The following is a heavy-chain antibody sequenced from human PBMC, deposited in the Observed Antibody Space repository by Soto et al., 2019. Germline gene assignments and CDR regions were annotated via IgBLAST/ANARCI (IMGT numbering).Heavy chain of an antibody. V-gene: IGHV1-2*02. D-gene: IGHD1-26*01. J-gene: IGHJ6*02. CDR3: ARDGTRTGYYYGMDV. CDR1: GYTFTGYY. Sequence: GASVKVSCKASGYTFTGYYTHWVRQAPGQGLEWMGWINPNSGGTNYAQKFQGRVTMTRDTSISTAYMELSRLRSDDTAVYYCARDGTRTGYYYGMDVWGQGTTVTVSS. CDR2: INPNSGGT.